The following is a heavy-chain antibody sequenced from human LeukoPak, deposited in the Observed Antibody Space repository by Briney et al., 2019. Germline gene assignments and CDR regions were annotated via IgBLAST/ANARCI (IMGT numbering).Heavy chain of an antibody. CDR2: INHSGST. J-gene: IGHJ4*02. CDR3: ARGLPYSSSWYPH. Sequence: PGGSLRLSCAASGFTFSNYWMSWVRQPPGKGLEWIGEINHSGSTNYNPSLKSRVTISVDTSKNQFSLKLSSVTAADTAVYYCARGLPYSSSWYPHWGQGTLVTVSS. V-gene: IGHV4-34*01. CDR1: GFTFSNYW. D-gene: IGHD6-13*01.